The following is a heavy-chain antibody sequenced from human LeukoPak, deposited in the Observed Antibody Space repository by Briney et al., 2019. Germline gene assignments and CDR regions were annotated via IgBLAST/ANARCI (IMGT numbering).Heavy chain of an antibody. CDR2: INPNSGGT. V-gene: IGHV1-2*02. Sequence: ASVKVSCKSSGYTLTGYNINWLRQAPGQGPEWMGWINPNSGGTNYAQKFQGRVTMTRDTSISTAYMELSRLRSDDTAVYYCARDGHFDHWGQGTLVTVSS. CDR3: ARDGHFDH. J-gene: IGHJ4*02. CDR1: GYTLTGYN.